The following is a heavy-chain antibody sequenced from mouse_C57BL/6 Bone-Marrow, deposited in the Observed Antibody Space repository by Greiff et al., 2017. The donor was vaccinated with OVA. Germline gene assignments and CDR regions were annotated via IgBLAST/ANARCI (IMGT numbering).Heavy chain of an antibody. D-gene: IGHD4-1*02. CDR3: ARPPTGDYAMDY. CDR1: GFTFSSYG. J-gene: IGHJ4*01. CDR2: ISSGGSYT. Sequence: EVKLMESGGDLVKPGGSLKLSCAASGFTFSSYGMSWVRQTPDQRLEWVATISSGGSYTYYPDSVKGRFTISRENAKNTLYLQMSSLKSEDTAMYYCARPPTGDYAMDYWGQGTSVTVSS. V-gene: IGHV5-6*01.